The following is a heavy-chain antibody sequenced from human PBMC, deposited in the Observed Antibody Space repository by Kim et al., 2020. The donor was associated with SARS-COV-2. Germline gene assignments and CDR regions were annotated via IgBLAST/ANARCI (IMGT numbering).Heavy chain of an antibody. V-gene: IGHV1-18*01. Sequence: NYAQKLQGRVTMTTDTSTSTAYMELRSLRSDDTAVYYCARGYGSGSPLDYWGQGTLVTVSS. J-gene: IGHJ4*02. D-gene: IGHD3-10*01. CDR3: ARGYGSGSPLDY.